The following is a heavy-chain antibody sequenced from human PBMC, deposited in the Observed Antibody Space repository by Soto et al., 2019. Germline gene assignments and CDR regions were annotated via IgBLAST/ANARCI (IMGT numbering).Heavy chain of an antibody. CDR1: GGSISSYY. V-gene: IGHV4-59*08. CDR2: ICYSGST. CDR3: ARRYGSSFDY. D-gene: IGHD5-12*01. Sequence: QVQLQKSGPGLVKPSETLSLTCTLSGGSISSYYWSWIRQPPGKGLEWIGYICYSGSTNYNPSLKSRGTISVDTSKNQFSLKLSSVTAADTAVYYCARRYGSSFDYWGQGTLVTVSS. J-gene: IGHJ4*02.